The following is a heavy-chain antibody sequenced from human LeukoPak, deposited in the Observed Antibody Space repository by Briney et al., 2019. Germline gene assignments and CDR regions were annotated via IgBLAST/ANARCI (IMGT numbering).Heavy chain of an antibody. Sequence: GGSLRLSCAASGFTFSSYAMHWVRQAPGKGLEWVALIAYDGSNKYYADSVKGRFTISRDNSKNTLYLQMNGLRAEDTAVYYCATGSSISSLTTFAYWGQGTLVTVSS. CDR2: IAYDGSNK. CDR3: ATGSSISSLTTFAY. V-gene: IGHV3-30*01. D-gene: IGHD4/OR15-4a*01. J-gene: IGHJ4*02. CDR1: GFTFSSYA.